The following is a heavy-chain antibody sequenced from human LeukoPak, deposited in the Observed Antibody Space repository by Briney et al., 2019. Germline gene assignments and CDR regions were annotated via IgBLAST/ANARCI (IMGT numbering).Heavy chain of an antibody. V-gene: IGHV4-59*12. J-gene: IGHJ4*02. CDR3: ARAEVNTADFDY. CDR2: IYYSGST. D-gene: IGHD5-18*01. CDR1: GGSISSYY. Sequence: SETLSLTCTVSGGSISSYYWSWIRQPPGRGLEWIGYIYYSGSTNYNPSLKSRVTISVDTSKNQFSLKLSSVTAADTAVYYCARAEVNTADFDYWGQGTLVTVSS.